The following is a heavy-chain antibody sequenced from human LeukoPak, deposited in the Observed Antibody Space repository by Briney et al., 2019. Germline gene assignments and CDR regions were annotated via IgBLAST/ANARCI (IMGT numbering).Heavy chain of an antibody. J-gene: IGHJ5*02. CDR2: IYHSGST. CDR1: GYSISSGYY. Sequence: SETLSLTCTVSGYSISSGYYWGWIRQPPGKGLEWIGSIYHSGSTYYNPSLKSRVTISVDTSKNQFSLKLSSVTAADTAVYYCAREGLNDNWFDPWGQGTLVAVSS. V-gene: IGHV4-38-2*02. CDR3: AREGLNDNWFDP. D-gene: IGHD3-22*01.